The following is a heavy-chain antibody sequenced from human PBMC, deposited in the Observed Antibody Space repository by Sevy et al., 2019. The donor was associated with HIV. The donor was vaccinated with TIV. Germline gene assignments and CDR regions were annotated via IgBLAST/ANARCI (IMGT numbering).Heavy chain of an antibody. D-gene: IGHD3-10*01. CDR1: GFTFNDYY. Sequence: GGSLRLSCAASGFTFNDYYMSWIRQSPGKGLEWLSYISDRGTTIYYADSMKGRFTISRVKAKSLMYLQMNSLKTEDTAIYYCAREGDLRYFDFWGRGTLVTVSS. V-gene: IGHV3-11*01. J-gene: IGHJ2*01. CDR2: ISDRGTTI. CDR3: AREGDLRYFDF.